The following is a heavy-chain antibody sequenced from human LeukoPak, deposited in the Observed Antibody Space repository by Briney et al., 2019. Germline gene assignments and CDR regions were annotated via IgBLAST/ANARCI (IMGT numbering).Heavy chain of an antibody. Sequence: PSETLSLTCTVSGGSISSHYWSWIRQPAGKGLEWIGRIYTSGSTNYNPSLKSRVTMSVDTSKNQFSLKLSSVTAADTAVYYCARGTGVQGYYYYYMDVWGKGTTVTVSS. V-gene: IGHV4-4*07. CDR2: IYTSGST. J-gene: IGHJ6*03. CDR3: ARGTGVQGYYYYYMDV. CDR1: GGSISSHY. D-gene: IGHD1-1*01.